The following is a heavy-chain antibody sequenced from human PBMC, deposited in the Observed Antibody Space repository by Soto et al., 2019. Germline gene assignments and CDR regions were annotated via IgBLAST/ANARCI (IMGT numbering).Heavy chain of an antibody. Sequence: SEIQSLTCTVSGGYISSYYWSWIRQPPGKGLEWIGYIYYSGSTNYNPSLKSRVTISVDTSKNQFSLKLSSVTAADTAVYYCESGREVTHYYYYMDVWGKGTTVTVSS. J-gene: IGHJ6*03. CDR2: IYYSGST. CDR1: GGYISSYY. D-gene: IGHD2-21*02. CDR3: ESGREVTHYYYYMDV. V-gene: IGHV4-59*01.